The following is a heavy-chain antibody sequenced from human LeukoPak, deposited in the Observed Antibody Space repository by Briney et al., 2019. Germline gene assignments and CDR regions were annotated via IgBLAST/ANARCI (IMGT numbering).Heavy chain of an antibody. Sequence: GGSLRLSCAASEFRFSNHWMSWVRQAPGKGLEWVAIIKQDSSESYYVDSVKGRFTISRDNAKNSLYLQMNSLRAEDTAVYYCARWDYWGQGTLVTVSS. J-gene: IGHJ4*02. V-gene: IGHV3-7*01. CDR1: EFRFSNHW. CDR3: ARWDY. CDR2: IKQDSSES.